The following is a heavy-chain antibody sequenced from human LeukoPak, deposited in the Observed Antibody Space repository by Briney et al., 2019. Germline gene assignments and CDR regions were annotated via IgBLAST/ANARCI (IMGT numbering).Heavy chain of an antibody. V-gene: IGHV4-34*01. CDR3: ARGLTYYYGSGSPRRFDP. Sequence: SETLSLXCAVYGGSCSGYYWSWIRRPPGKGLEWIGEINHSGSTNYNPSLKSRVTISVDTSKNQFSLKLSSVTAADTAVYYCARGLTYYYGSGSPRRFDPWGQGTLVTVSS. J-gene: IGHJ5*02. CDR1: GGSCSGYY. CDR2: INHSGST. D-gene: IGHD3-10*01.